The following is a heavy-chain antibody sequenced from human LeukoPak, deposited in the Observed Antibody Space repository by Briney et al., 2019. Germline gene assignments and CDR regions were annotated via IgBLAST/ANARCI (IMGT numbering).Heavy chain of an antibody. Sequence: ASVKVSCKASGYIFTTYDINWVRQASGHRLEWLGWMGPNSGNTGYAQNFQGRVLMTRSTALSTAYMELSSLNSDDTAVYYCTRGPPNWGFDFWGQGTLVTVSS. CDR3: TRGPPNWGFDF. CDR1: GYIFTTYD. D-gene: IGHD7-27*01. CDR2: MGPNSGNT. J-gene: IGHJ4*02. V-gene: IGHV1-8*01.